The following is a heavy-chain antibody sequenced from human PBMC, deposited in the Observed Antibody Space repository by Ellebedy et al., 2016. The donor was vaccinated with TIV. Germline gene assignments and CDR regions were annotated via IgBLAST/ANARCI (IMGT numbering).Heavy chain of an antibody. CDR3: ARWRGGMDV. CDR1: GGSISSYY. Sequence: SETLSLXXTVSGGSISSYYWSWIRQPPGKGLEWIGYIYYSGSTNYNPSLKSRVTISVDTSKNQFSLKLSSVTAADTAVYYCARWRGGMDVWGQGTTVTVSS. CDR2: IYYSGST. D-gene: IGHD3-16*01. J-gene: IGHJ6*02. V-gene: IGHV4-59*01.